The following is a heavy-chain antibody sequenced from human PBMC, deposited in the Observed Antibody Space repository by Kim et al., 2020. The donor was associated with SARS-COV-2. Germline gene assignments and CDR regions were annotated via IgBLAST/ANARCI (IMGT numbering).Heavy chain of an antibody. D-gene: IGHD6-13*01. CDR3: ASPNPYSSSWYLPY. CDR2: IIPIFGTA. J-gene: IGHJ4*02. Sequence: SVKVSCKASGGTFSSYAISWVRQAPGQGLEWMGGIIPIFGTANYAQKFQGRVTITADESTSTAYMELSSLRSEDTAVYYCASPNPYSSSWYLPYWGQGTLVTVSS. V-gene: IGHV1-69*13. CDR1: GGTFSSYA.